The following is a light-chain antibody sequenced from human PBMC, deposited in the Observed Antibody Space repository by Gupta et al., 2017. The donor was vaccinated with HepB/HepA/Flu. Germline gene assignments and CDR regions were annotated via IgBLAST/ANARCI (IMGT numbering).Light chain of an antibody. CDR2: EVN. CDR1: SSDVGAYNG. V-gene: IGLV2-8*01. CDR3: TSYAGTNIFYV. Sequence: QSALTQPPSASGSPGQSVTISCTGSSSDVGAYNGVSWYQQHPGKAPKLMIYEVNKRPSGVPDRFSGSKSGNTASLTVSGLQAEDEADYYCTSYAGTNIFYVFGTGTTVTVL. J-gene: IGLJ1*01.